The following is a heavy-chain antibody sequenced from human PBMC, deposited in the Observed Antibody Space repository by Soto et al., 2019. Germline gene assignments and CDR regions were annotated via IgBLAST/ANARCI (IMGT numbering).Heavy chain of an antibody. CDR3: VRDDELFFDC. J-gene: IGHJ4*02. V-gene: IGHV3-30-3*01. CDR2: ISHDGSNK. CDR1: GFTFSSYA. Sequence: GGSLRLSCAASGFTFSSYAMHWVRQAPGKGLEWVAVISHDGSNKYYADSAKGRFTISRDNAKNSLYLQMNNLRAEDTAVYYCVRDDELFFDCWGQGSLVTVSS. D-gene: IGHD1-7*01.